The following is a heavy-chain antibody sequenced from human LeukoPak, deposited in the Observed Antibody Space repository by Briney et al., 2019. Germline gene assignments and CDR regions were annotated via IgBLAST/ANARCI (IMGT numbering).Heavy chain of an antibody. CDR1: GGTFISYA. J-gene: IGHJ4*02. D-gene: IGHD6-13*01. V-gene: IGHV1-18*01. CDR2: ISAYNGNT. Sequence: ASVKVSCKASGGTFISYAISWVRQAPGQGLEWMGWISAYNGNTNYAQKLQGRVTMTTDTSTSTAYMELRSLRSDDTAVYYCARDLFGYSSSYYYWGQGTLVTVSS. CDR3: ARDLFGYSSSYYY.